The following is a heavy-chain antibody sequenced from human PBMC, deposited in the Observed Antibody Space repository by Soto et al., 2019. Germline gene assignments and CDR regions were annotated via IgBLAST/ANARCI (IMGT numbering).Heavy chain of an antibody. CDR3: AKGQRGSSDGMDV. J-gene: IGHJ6*02. Sequence: QMRLVESGGGVVQPGRSLRLSTLVSGFTLGYYGTHWVRQAPGTGLGWVAHLSYDGVYTAYSDSVKGRCTISSDSAKITLCLQMDSLTTDDTAVYYCAKGQRGSSDGMDVWGQGTNVTVSS. CDR2: LSYDGVYT. D-gene: IGHD3-22*01. CDR1: GFTLGYYG. V-gene: IGHV3-30*18.